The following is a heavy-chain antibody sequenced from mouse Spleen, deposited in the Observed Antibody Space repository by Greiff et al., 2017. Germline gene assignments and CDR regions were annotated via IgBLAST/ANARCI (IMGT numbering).Heavy chain of an antibody. Sequence: QVQLKESGAELVKPGASVKMSCKASGYTFTTYPIEWMKQNHGKSLEWIGNFHPYNDDTKYNEKFKGKATLTVEKSSSTVYLELSRLTSDDSAVYYCARGEVHYYGPWFAYWGQGTLVTVSA. J-gene: IGHJ3*01. D-gene: IGHD1-2*01. CDR1: GYTFTTYP. CDR2: FHPYNDDT. CDR3: ARGEVHYYGPWFAY. V-gene: IGHV1-47*01.